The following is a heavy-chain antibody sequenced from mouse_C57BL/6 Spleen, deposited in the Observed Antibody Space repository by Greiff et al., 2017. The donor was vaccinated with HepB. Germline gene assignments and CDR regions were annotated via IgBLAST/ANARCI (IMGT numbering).Heavy chain of an antibody. CDR1: GYTFTSYW. CDR2: IDPSDSYT. Sequence: QVQLQQPGAELVKPGASVKLSCKASGYTFTSYWMQWVKQRPGQGLEWIGEIDPSDSYTNYNQKFKGKATLTVDTSSSTAYMQLSSLTSEDSAVYYCARRGYIYDGYYDWYFDVWGTGTTVTVSS. D-gene: IGHD2-3*01. CDR3: ARRGYIYDGYYDWYFDV. V-gene: IGHV1-50*01. J-gene: IGHJ1*03.